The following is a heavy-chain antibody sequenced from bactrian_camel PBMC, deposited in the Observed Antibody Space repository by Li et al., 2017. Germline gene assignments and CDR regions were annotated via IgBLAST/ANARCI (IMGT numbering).Heavy chain of an antibody. J-gene: IGHJ6*01. CDR1: GFTFSTYC. CDR3: ASDGGRGERGVVVMVTCPART. D-gene: IGHD6*01. Sequence: HVQLVESGGGSVQAGGSLRLSCVGSGFTFSTYCMAWFRQAPGKEREGVASINADGTSNYDSSVKGRFTISKDNAKNTVYLQMTSLKPEDTAMYYCASDGGRGERGVVVMVTCPARTWGQGTQVTVS. CDR2: INADGTS. V-gene: IGHV3S53*01.